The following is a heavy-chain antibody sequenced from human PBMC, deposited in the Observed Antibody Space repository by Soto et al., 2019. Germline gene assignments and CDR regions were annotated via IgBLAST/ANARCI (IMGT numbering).Heavy chain of an antibody. CDR1: GFTFANAR. CDR3: TSNAAASVGTLAY. Sequence: ESGGGLVEPGGSLRLSCVVSGFTFANARMSWVRQAPGKGLDWVARITTKTERETTDYAAPVKGRFTFSRDDSKNTVYLLMNSLKTEDTGVYYCTSNAAASVGTLAYWGQGTLVAVSS. J-gene: IGHJ4*02. V-gene: IGHV3-15*01. D-gene: IGHD1-26*01. CDR2: ITTKTERETT.